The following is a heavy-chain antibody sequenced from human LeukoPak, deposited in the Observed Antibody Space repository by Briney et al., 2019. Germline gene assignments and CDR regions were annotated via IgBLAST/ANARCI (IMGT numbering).Heavy chain of an antibody. Sequence: GGSLRLSCAASGFTFSSYWMSWVRQAPGKGLEWVSAISGSGGSTYYADSVKGRFTISRDNSKNTLYLQMSSLRAEDTAVYYCAKGALGIAAAILFDYWGQGTLVTVSS. CDR2: ISGSGGST. J-gene: IGHJ4*02. D-gene: IGHD6-13*01. V-gene: IGHV3-23*01. CDR3: AKGALGIAAAILFDY. CDR1: GFTFSSYW.